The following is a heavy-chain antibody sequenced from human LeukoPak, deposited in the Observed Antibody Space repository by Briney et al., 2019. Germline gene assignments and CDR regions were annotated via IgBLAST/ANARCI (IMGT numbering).Heavy chain of an antibody. Sequence: PSETLSLTCTVSGGSISSSSYYWGWIRQPPGKGLEWIGSIYYSGSTYYNPSLKSRVTISVDKSKNQFSLKLSSVTAADTAVYYCARGPRFIAVAGTTPYYYYGMDVWGQGTTVTVSS. D-gene: IGHD6-19*01. CDR1: GGSISSSSYY. J-gene: IGHJ6*02. CDR3: ARGPRFIAVAGTTPYYYYGMDV. V-gene: IGHV4-39*07. CDR2: IYYSGST.